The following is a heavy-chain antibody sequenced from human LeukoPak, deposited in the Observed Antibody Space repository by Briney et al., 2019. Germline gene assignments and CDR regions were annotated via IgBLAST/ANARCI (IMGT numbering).Heavy chain of an antibody. J-gene: IGHJ4*02. CDR3: ARGYCTNAVCSLGPTQA. CDR1: GGSISSGGYS. V-gene: IGHV4-30-4*07. D-gene: IGHD2-8*01. CDR2: IYYSGST. Sequence: SETLSLTCAVSGGSISSGGYSWSWLRQPPGKGLEWIVDIYYSGSTYYNPSLKSRVTISVDTSENQFSLKLSSVTAADTAIYYCARGYCTNAVCSLGPTQAWGQGTLVTVSS.